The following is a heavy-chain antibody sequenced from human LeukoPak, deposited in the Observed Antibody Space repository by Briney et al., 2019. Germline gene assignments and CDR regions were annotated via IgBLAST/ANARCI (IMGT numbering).Heavy chain of an antibody. V-gene: IGHV3-23*01. CDR1: EFTLSTHG. J-gene: IGHJ4*01. CDR3: ATTRPYGTTWAGAFED. Sequence: GGSLRLSCAASEFTLSTHGLSLVRQAPGKRLEWVSTVTSRRGTHYTDSVQGRFITSRDNSENTFVLEMNSLRAEDTAVYYCATTRPYGTTWAGAFEDWGQGTPVTVSS. CDR2: VTSRRGT. D-gene: IGHD6-19*01.